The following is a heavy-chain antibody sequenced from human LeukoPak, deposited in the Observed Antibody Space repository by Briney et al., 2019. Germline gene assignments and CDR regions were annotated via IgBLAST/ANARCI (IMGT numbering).Heavy chain of an antibody. J-gene: IGHJ4*02. Sequence: SETLSLTCTVSGGSISSSTYYWGWIRQPPGKGLEWIGSIYYSGSTYYNPSLKSRVTISVDTSKNQFSLKLSSVTAADTAVYYCARDQYSSSWYQYYFDYWGQGTLVTVPS. D-gene: IGHD6-13*01. CDR1: GGSISSSTYY. V-gene: IGHV4-39*07. CDR2: IYYSGST. CDR3: ARDQYSSSWYQYYFDY.